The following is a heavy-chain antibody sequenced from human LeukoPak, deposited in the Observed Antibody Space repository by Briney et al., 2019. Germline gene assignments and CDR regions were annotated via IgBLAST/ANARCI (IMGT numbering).Heavy chain of an antibody. Sequence: GESLKIFCKGSGYSFTTYWIGWLRRMPGKGLEGMGIIYPCDSDTRYCPAFQGQVTISADKSLSTVYLQWSSLRASDTAMYYCARLLQDGSGWYFDYWGQGTLVTVSS. CDR2: IYPCDSDT. V-gene: IGHV5-51*01. CDR3: ARLLQDGSGWYFDY. CDR1: GYSFTTYW. D-gene: IGHD6-19*01. J-gene: IGHJ4*02.